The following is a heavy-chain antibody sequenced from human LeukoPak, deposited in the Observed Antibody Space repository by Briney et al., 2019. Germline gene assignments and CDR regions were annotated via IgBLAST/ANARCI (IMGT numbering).Heavy chain of an antibody. CDR2: ISSNGGST. CDR1: GFTFSSYA. D-gene: IGHD6-13*01. V-gene: IGHV3-64*01. CDR3: AKDQTSSSSWYWDDYYYYGMDV. J-gene: IGHJ6*02. Sequence: GGSLRLSCAASGFTFSSYAMHWVRQAPGKGLEYVSAISSNGGSTYYANSVKGRFTISRDNSKNTLYLQMNSLRAEDTAVYYCAKDQTSSSSWYWDDYYYYGMDVWGQGTTVTVSS.